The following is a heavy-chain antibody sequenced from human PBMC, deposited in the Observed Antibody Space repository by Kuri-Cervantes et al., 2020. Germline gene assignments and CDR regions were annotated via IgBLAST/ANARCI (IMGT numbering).Heavy chain of an antibody. CDR1: GYTFTGYY. J-gene: IGHJ6*02. V-gene: IGHV1-2*02. D-gene: IGHD5-18*01. Sequence: ASVKVSCKASGYTFTGYYMHWVRQAPGQGLEWMGWINPNSGGTNYAQKFQGRVTISRDNAKNSLYLQMNSLRAEDTAVYYCARDQLVDTAMANYYYYGMDVWGQGTTVTVSS. CDR2: INPNSGGT. CDR3: ARDQLVDTAMANYYYYGMDV.